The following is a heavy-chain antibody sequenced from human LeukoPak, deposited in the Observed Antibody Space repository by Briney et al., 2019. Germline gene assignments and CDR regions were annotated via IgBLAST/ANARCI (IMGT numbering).Heavy chain of an antibody. CDR3: ASYLTSIPSGMDV. J-gene: IGHJ6*02. Sequence: PGGSLRLSCAASGFTFSSYWMHWLRQEPRKGLVWVSRISTDGSSRSYADSVKGRFTISGDNGKNTLYLQMNSLRAEDTAVYYCASYLTSIPSGMDVWGQGATVTVSS. CDR1: GFTFSSYW. V-gene: IGHV3-74*01. CDR2: ISTDGSSR. D-gene: IGHD2/OR15-2a*01.